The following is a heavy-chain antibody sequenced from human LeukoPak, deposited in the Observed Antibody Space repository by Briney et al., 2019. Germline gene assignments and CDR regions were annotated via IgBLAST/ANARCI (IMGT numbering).Heavy chain of an antibody. D-gene: IGHD3-10*01. V-gene: IGHV3-20*04. J-gene: IGHJ6*03. CDR1: GFTFDDYG. CDR3: ARVRYGSGSYYNYYYYYLDV. Sequence: GGSLRLSCAASGFTFDDYGMSWVRQAPGKGLEWVSGINWNGGSTGYADSVKGRFTISRDNAKNSLYLQMNNLRAEDTALYYCARVRYGSGSYYNYYYYYLDVWGKGTTVTVSS. CDR2: INWNGGST.